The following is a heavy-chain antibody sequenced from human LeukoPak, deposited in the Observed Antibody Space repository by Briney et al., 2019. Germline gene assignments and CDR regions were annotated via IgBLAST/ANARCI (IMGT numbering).Heavy chain of an antibody. Sequence: SETLSLTCTVSGGSISSYYWGWIRQPPGKGLEWIGSIYYSGSTYYNPSLKSRVTISVDTSKNQFSLKLSSVTAADTAVYYCARDREGAMVRGVLDYWGQGTLVTVSS. V-gene: IGHV4-39*07. CDR2: IYYSGST. J-gene: IGHJ4*02. CDR3: ARDREGAMVRGVLDY. CDR1: GGSISSYY. D-gene: IGHD3-10*01.